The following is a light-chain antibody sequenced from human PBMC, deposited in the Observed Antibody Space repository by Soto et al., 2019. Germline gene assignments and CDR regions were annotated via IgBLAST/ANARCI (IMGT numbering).Light chain of an antibody. Sequence: EVVLTQSPGTLSLSPGERATLSCRASQSVSNNYLAWYQQKPGQAPRLLIYGASTRATGVPDRFSGSGSGTEFTLTISRLEPEDFVVFYCHRYSSSPRTFGQGTRVEVK. CDR2: GAS. CDR3: HRYSSSPRT. CDR1: QSVSNNY. J-gene: IGKJ1*01. V-gene: IGKV3-20*01.